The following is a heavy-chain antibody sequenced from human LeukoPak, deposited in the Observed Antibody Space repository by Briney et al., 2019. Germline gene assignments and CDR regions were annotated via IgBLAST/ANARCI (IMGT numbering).Heavy chain of an antibody. J-gene: IGHJ4*02. Sequence: GRSLRLSCAASGFTFSSYAMHWVRQAPGKGLEWVAVISYDGSNKYYADSVKGRFTISRDNSKNTLYLQMNSLRAEDTAVYYCARDGPIVVVPAASRGYFDYWGQGTLVTVSS. CDR1: GFTFSSYA. V-gene: IGHV3-30-3*01. CDR3: ARDGPIVVVPAASRGYFDY. D-gene: IGHD2-2*01. CDR2: ISYDGSNK.